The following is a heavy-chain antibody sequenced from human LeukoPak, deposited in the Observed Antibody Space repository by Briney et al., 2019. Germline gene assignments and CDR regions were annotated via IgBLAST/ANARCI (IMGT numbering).Heavy chain of an antibody. CDR2: MNPNSGNT. CDR1: GYTFTSYD. Sequence: ASVKVSCKASGYTFTSYDINWVRQATGQGVEWMGWMNPNSGNTGYAQKFQGRVTITRNTSISTAYMELSSLRSEDTAVYYCARRSAGSSGSSFDYWGQGTLVTVSS. V-gene: IGHV1-8*03. D-gene: IGHD3-10*01. J-gene: IGHJ4*02. CDR3: ARRSAGSSGSSFDY.